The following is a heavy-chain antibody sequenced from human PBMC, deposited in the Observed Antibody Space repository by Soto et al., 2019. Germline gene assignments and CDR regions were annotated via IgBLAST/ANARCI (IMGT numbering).Heavy chain of an antibody. Sequence: SETLSLTCAVSGGSISSSNWWSWVRQPPGKGLEWIGEIYHSGSTNYNPSRKSRVTISVDKSKNQFSLKLSSVTAAETAVYYCARGPANYYDSSGYYQENWGQGTLVTVSS. CDR2: IYHSGST. J-gene: IGHJ4*02. CDR3: ARGPANYYDSSGYYQEN. V-gene: IGHV4-4*02. CDR1: GGSISSSNW. D-gene: IGHD3-22*01.